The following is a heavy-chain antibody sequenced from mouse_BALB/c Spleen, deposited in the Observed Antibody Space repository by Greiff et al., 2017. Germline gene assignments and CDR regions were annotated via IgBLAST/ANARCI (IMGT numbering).Heavy chain of an antibody. CDR1: GFTFSDYY. CDR2: ISDGGSYT. V-gene: IGHV5-4*02. Sequence: EVQLQESGGGLVKPGGSLKLSCAASGFTFSDYYMYWVRQTPEKRLEWVATISDGGSYTYYPDSVKGRFTISRDNAKNNLYLQMSSLKSEDTAMYYCARDTLDSSGYSWFAYWGQGTLVTVSA. J-gene: IGHJ3*01. D-gene: IGHD3-2*01. CDR3: ARDTLDSSGYSWFAY.